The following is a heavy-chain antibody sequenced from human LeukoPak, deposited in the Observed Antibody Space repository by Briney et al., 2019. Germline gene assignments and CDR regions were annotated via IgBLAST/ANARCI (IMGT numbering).Heavy chain of an antibody. V-gene: IGHV4-31*03. CDR1: GGSISSGDYY. CDR3: ASGGGLLATLAY. D-gene: IGHD3-16*01. J-gene: IGHJ4*02. Sequence: PSETLSLTCTVSGGSISSGDYYWSWIRQHPRKGLEWIGYIYYGRSTYYNPSLKSRVTISLDTSKNQFSLKLSSVTAADTAVYYCASGGGLLATLAYWGQGTLVTVSS. CDR2: IYYGRST.